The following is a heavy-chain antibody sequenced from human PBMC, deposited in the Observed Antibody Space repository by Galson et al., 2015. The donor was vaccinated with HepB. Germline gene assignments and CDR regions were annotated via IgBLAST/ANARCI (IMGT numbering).Heavy chain of an antibody. V-gene: IGHV3-30*04. J-gene: IGHJ4*02. Sequence: SLRLSCAASGFTFSSYAMHWVRQAPGKGLEWVAVISYDGSNKYYADSVKGRFTISRDNSKNTLYLQMNSLRAEDTAVYYCAREGDHSSGWYEIDYWGQGTLVTVSS. CDR2: ISYDGSNK. CDR3: AREGDHSSGWYEIDY. D-gene: IGHD6-19*01. CDR1: GFTFSSYA.